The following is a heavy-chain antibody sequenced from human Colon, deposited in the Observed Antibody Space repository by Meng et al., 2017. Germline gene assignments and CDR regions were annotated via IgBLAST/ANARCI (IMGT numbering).Heavy chain of an antibody. V-gene: IGHV4-4*02. D-gene: IGHD3-22*01. J-gene: IGHJ4*02. CDR2: IYHSGTT. CDR3: ARDFHSTMTVFDS. CDR1: CGSITSNDW. Sequence: QVQTTVSGPGLVTTAGTMSLTCAVSCGSITSNDWWSWLRQPPGKVLKWIGEIYHSGTTNYNASLKSRVTTSVDRSNNQFSLNLRSLTAADTAVYYCARDFHSTMTVFDSWGQGTLVTVSS.